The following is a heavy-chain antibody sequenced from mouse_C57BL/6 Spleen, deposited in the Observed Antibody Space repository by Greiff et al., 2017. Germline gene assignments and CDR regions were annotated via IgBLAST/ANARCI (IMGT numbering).Heavy chain of an antibody. CDR1: GYTFTDYY. Sequence: VQLQQSGAELVRPGASVKLSCKASGYTFTDYYINWVKQRPGQGLEWIARIYPGSGNTYYNEKFKGKATLTAEKSSSTAYMQLSSLTSEDSAVYFCARGDYYGGWGHLFDDWGQGTTLTVSS. CDR2: IYPGSGNT. CDR3: ARGDYYGGWGHLFDD. J-gene: IGHJ2*01. D-gene: IGHD1-1*01. V-gene: IGHV1-76*01.